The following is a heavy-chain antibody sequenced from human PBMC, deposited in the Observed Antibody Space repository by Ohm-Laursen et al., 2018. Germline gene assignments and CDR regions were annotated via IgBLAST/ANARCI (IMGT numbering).Heavy chain of an antibody. V-gene: IGHV3-7*01. CDR2: IKQDGSEK. CDR3: SSAHVPCSYGYMRAY. CDR1: GFTLRSHW. J-gene: IGHJ4*02. Sequence: SLSVSCVASGFTLRSHWMSWVRQAPGKGMAWVANIKQDGSEKYYVDSVKGRFTISRDNAKNSLYLQMNSLRADDTAVYYCSSAHVPCSYGYMRAYWGQGTLVTVSS. D-gene: IGHD5-18*01.